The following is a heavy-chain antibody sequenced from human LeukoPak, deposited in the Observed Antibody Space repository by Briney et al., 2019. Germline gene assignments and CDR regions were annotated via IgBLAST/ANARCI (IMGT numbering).Heavy chain of an antibody. CDR1: GFTFSSNI. V-gene: IGHV3-23*01. Sequence: GGSLRLSCAASGFTFSSNIISWVRQAPGKGLEWVSAISGSGGSTYYADSVKGRFTISRDNSKNTLYLQMNSLRAEDTAVYYCAKDQDGASRGMDVWGQGTTVTVSS. CDR2: ISGSGGST. D-gene: IGHD4-17*01. J-gene: IGHJ6*02. CDR3: AKDQDGASRGMDV.